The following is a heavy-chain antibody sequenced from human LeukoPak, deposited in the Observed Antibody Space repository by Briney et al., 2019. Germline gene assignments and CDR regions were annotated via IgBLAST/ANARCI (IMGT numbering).Heavy chain of an antibody. D-gene: IGHD4-23*01. V-gene: IGHV3-48*03. CDR2: ISRGGSDI. CDR1: GFTSSNYE. CDR3: ARAQLLRLENFLDY. Sequence: PGGSLRLSCAASGFTSSNYEMNWVRQAPGQGLEWVSYISRGGSDIYYADSVKGRFTISSDNAKNSVYLQVNSLRAEDTAVYYCARAQLLRLENFLDYWGQGTLVTVSS. J-gene: IGHJ4*02.